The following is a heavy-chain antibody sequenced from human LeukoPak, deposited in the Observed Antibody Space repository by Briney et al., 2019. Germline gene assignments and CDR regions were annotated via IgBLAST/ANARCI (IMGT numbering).Heavy chain of an antibody. V-gene: IGHV3-66*01. CDR2: IYSGDST. J-gene: IGHJ3*02. CDR1: GFTVSSNY. Sequence: LSGGSLRLSCAASGFTVSSNYMSWVRQAPGKGLEWVSVIYSGDSTYYADSVKGRFTISRDNSKNTLYLQMNSLRAEDTAVYYCARAITMVRGVRGAFDIWGQGTMVTVSS. D-gene: IGHD3-10*01. CDR3: ARAITMVRGVRGAFDI.